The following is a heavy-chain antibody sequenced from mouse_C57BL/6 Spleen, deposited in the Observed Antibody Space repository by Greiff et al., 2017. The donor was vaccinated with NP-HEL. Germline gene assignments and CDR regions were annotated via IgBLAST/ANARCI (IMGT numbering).Heavy chain of an antibody. V-gene: IGHV1-81*01. J-gene: IGHJ1*03. CDR2: IYPRSGNT. D-gene: IGHD1-1*01. Sequence: QVQLKQSGAELARPGASVKLSCKASGYTFTSYGISWVKQRTGQGLEWIGEIYPRSGNTYYNEKFKGKATLTADKSSSTAYMELRSLTSEDSAVYFCAGEDDYYGSSTPRYFDVWGTGTTVTVSS. CDR3: AGEDDYYGSSTPRYFDV. CDR1: GYTFTSYG.